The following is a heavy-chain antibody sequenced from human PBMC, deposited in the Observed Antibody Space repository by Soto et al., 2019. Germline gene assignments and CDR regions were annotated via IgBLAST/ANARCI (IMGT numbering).Heavy chain of an antibody. V-gene: IGHV3-33*05. CDR3: ARWVTTGGLDV. CDR1: GFTFRSYV. CDR2: TSYDGSNK. D-gene: IGHD2-21*02. Sequence: QVQLVESGGGVVQPGTSLRLSCVGSGFTFRSYVIHWVRQAPGKGLEWVALTSYDGSNKDYGDSVKGRFTISRDNSRNTVYLQMDSLRREDTALYYCARWVTTGGLDVWGQGTLVSVSS. J-gene: IGHJ4*02.